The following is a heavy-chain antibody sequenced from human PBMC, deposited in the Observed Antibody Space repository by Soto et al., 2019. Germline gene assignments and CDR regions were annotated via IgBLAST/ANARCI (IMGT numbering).Heavy chain of an antibody. CDR1: GGSISSSNW. D-gene: IGHD3-16*02. CDR3: ARKAIMITFGGVIGGWGHYGMVV. CDR2: IYHSGST. Sequence: SETLSLTCAVSGGSISSSNWWSWVRQPPGKGLEWIGEIYHSGSTNYNPSLKSRVTISVDKSKNQFSLKLSSVTAADTAVYYCARKAIMITFGGVIGGWGHYGMVVWGQWTTVTVSS. J-gene: IGHJ6*02. V-gene: IGHV4-4*02.